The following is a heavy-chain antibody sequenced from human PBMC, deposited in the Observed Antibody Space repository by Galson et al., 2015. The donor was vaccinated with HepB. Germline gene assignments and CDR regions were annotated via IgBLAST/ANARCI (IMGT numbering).Heavy chain of an antibody. CDR3: ARSLPLYDYVWGSYLDQ. D-gene: IGHD3-16*02. CDR1: GFTFRSHA. J-gene: IGHJ5*02. CDR2: ISYDRINK. Sequence: SLRLSCAVSGFTFRSHAMHWVRQAPGKGLEWVALISYDRINKLYTDSVKGRFTISRDNSKNTLYLQMNSLTAEDTAIYYCARSLPLYDYVWGSYLDQWGQGTLVTVSS. V-gene: IGHV3-30*04.